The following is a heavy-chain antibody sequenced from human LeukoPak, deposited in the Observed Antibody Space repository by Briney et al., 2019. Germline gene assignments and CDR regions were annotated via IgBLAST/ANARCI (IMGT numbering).Heavy chain of an antibody. D-gene: IGHD3-10*01. J-gene: IGHJ4*02. CDR2: IYYSGST. CDR1: GDSISNYN. CDR3: ARQGLGEYCYGSVTFDY. V-gene: IGHV4-59*08. Sequence: PSETLSLTCTVSGDSISNYNWTWIRQPPAQELDRIGDIYYSGSTNYNPSLKSHGTISVDTSKNQFSLTLSPMSAPATAPYYCARQGLGEYCYGSVTFDYWRQGTLATVSS.